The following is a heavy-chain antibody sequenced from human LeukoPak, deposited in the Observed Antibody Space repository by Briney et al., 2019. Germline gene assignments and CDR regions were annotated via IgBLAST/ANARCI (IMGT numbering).Heavy chain of an antibody. CDR1: GFTFSSYS. V-gene: IGHV3-48*04. CDR2: ISSSSSTI. J-gene: IGHJ4*02. Sequence: GGSLRLSCAASGFTFSSYSMNWVRQAPGKGLEWVSYISSSSSTIYYADSVKGRFTISRDNAKNSLYLQMNSLRAEDTAVYYCAREEGDTAMGHFDYWGQGTLVIVSS. CDR3: AREEGDTAMGHFDY. D-gene: IGHD5-18*01.